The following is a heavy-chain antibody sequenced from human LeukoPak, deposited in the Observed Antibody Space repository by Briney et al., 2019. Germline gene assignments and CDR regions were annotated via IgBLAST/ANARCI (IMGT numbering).Heavy chain of an antibody. CDR3: AEAVGYCTNGVCYKYFHH. V-gene: IGHV3-9*01. D-gene: IGHD2-8*01. CDR2: ISWNSVTI. J-gene: IGHJ1*01. Sequence: PGRSLRLSCAASGFNFDDSAMHWVRQAPGKGLEWVSGISWNSVTIAYADSVKGRFTISRDNGKNSLYLQMNSLRADDTALYCCAEAVGYCTNGVCYKYFHHWGQGTLVTVSS. CDR1: GFNFDDSA.